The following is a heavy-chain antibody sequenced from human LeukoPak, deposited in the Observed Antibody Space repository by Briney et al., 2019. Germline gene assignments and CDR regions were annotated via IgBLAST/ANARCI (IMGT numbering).Heavy chain of an antibody. CDR2: IYTSGST. Sequence: PSETLSLTCTVSGGSISSGSYYWSWIRQPAGKGLEWIGRIYTSGSTNYNPSLKSRVTISVDTSKNQFSLKLSSVTAADTAVYYCARERGNDAFDIWGQGTMVTVSS. V-gene: IGHV4-61*02. J-gene: IGHJ3*02. CDR3: ARERGNDAFDI. CDR1: GGSISSGSYY. D-gene: IGHD1-1*01.